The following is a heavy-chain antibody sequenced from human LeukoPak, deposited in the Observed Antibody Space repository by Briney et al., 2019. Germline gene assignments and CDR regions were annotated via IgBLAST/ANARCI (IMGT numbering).Heavy chain of an antibody. CDR1: GGSISSSSYY. CDR2: IYYSGST. CDR3: ARPNYASYDSSGYYSFYAFDI. V-gene: IGHV4-39*01. J-gene: IGHJ3*02. Sequence: KTSETLSLTCTVSGGSISSSSYYWGWIRLPPGKGLEWIGSIYYSGSTYYNPSLKSRVTISVDTSKNQFSLKLSSVTAADTAVYYCARPNYASYDSSGYYSFYAFDIWGQGTMVTVSS. D-gene: IGHD3-22*01.